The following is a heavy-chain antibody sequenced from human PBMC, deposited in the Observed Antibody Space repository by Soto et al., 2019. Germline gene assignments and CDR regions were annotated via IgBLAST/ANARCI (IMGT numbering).Heavy chain of an antibody. V-gene: IGHV4-34*01. CDR1: GGSFSGYY. J-gene: IGHJ5*02. CDR3: ARGWSGLVIIRFDP. CDR2: VNHSGST. Sequence: PSETLSLTCAVYGGSFSGYYWSRIRQPPGKGLEWIGEVNHSGSTNYNPSLKSRVTIPVDTSKNQFSLKLSSVTAADTAVYYCARGWSGLVIIRFDPWGQGTLVTVSS. D-gene: IGHD3-9*01.